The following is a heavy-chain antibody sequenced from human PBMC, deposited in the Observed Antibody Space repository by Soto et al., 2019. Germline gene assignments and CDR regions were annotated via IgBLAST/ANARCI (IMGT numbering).Heavy chain of an antibody. Sequence: EVQLVESGGGLVQPGGSLRLSCAASGFTFSSYWMHWVRQAPGKGLVWVSRINSDGSSTSYADSVKGRFTISRDNAKNTLYQQMNMLTAEDTAVYYCAGVFCSGGSCYRLDSWGQGTLVTVSS. CDR2: INSDGSST. V-gene: IGHV3-74*01. J-gene: IGHJ4*02. CDR3: AGVFCSGGSCYRLDS. D-gene: IGHD2-15*01. CDR1: GFTFSSYW.